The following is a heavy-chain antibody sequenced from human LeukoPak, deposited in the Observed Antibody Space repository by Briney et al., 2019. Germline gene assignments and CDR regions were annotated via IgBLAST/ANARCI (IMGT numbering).Heavy chain of an antibody. Sequence: SETLSLTCTVSGGSISSYYWSWIRQPPGKGLEWIGYIYYSGSTNYNPSLKSRATISVDTPKNQFSLKLSSVTAADTAVYYCARENDYDILTGYYTSPGWFDPWGQGTLVTVSS. V-gene: IGHV4-59*01. CDR3: ARENDYDILTGYYTSPGWFDP. D-gene: IGHD3-9*01. CDR2: IYYSGST. J-gene: IGHJ5*02. CDR1: GGSISSYY.